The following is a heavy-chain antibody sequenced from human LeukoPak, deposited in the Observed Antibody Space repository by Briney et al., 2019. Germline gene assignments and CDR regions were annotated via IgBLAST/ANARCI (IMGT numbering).Heavy chain of an antibody. J-gene: IGHJ4*02. V-gene: IGHV1-2*04. CDR2: INPNSGGT. D-gene: IGHD3-10*01. Sequence: ASVKVSCKASGYTFTGYYMHWVRQAPGQGLEWMGWINPNSGGTNYAQKFQGWVTMTRDTSISTAYMELSRLRSDDTAVNYCARDGSSGSYPLWYFDYWGQGTLVAVSS. CDR3: ARDGSSGSYPLWYFDY. CDR1: GYTFTGYY.